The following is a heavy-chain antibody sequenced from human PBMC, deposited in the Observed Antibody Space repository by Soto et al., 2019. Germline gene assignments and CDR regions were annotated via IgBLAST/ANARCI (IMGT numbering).Heavy chain of an antibody. CDR3: ARLEGLATISYYFDF. CDR2: IYYGGNA. CDR1: DDSINSDKYY. D-gene: IGHD3-9*01. Sequence: QLQLQESGPGLVKPSETLSLTCSVSDDSINSDKYYWGWIRQPPGKGLEWIGSIYYGGNAYYTPSLQTRATISLDRSRSQFSLKLNSVTAADSAVYFCARLEGLATISYYFDFWGPGALVTVSS. V-gene: IGHV4-39*01. J-gene: IGHJ4*02.